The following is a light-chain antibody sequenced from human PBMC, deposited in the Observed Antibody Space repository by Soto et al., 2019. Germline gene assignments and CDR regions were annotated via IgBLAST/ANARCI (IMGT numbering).Light chain of an antibody. CDR3: AAWDDSLSGPV. CDR1: SSNIGSNY. V-gene: IGLV1-47*01. CDR2: RNN. Sequence: QSVLTQPPSASGTPGQRVTISCSGSSSNIGSNYVYWYQQLPGTAPKLLIYRNNQRPSGVPGRFSSSKSGTSASLAISGLRSEDEADYYCAAWDDSLSGPVFGGGTQLTVL. J-gene: IGLJ7*01.